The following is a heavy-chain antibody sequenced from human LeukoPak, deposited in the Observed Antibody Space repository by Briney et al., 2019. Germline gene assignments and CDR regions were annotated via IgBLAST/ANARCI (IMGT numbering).Heavy chain of an antibody. D-gene: IGHD5-18*01. J-gene: IGHJ3*02. CDR3: ARRRGSGTQLWKYDAFDI. CDR1: GDSISSYY. Sequence: SETLSLTCTVSGDSISSYYCSWIRQSPGKGLEWIGYMHYSGSSDYNPSLRSRVTISVDPSKNQFSLKLRSVTAADTAVYYCARRRGSGTQLWKYDAFDIWGQGTLVTVSS. CDR2: MHYSGSS. V-gene: IGHV4-59*01.